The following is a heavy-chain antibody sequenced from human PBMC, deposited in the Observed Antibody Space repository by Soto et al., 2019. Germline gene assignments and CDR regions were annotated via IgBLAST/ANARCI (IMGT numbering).Heavy chain of an antibody. J-gene: IGHJ4*02. CDR3: AKVRNLAVGYFDY. V-gene: IGHV3-23*01. Sequence: GRSLRLSCASSVFTFSSYAMSWVRQAPGKGLEWVSAISGSGGSTYYADSVKGRFTISRDNSKNTLYLQMNSLRAEDTAVYYCAKVRNLAVGYFDYWGQGTLVTVSS. D-gene: IGHD6-19*01. CDR2: ISGSGGST. CDR1: VFTFSSYA.